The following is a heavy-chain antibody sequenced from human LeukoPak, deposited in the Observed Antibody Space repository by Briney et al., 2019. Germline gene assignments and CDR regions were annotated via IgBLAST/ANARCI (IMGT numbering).Heavy chain of an antibody. CDR1: GYTFTGYY. CDR2: INPNSGGT. J-gene: IGHJ2*01. CDR3: ARGRSLGWYFDL. Sequence: ASVKVSCKASGYTFTGYYMHWVRQAPGQGLEWMGWINPNSGGTNYAQKFQGRVTMTRDMSTSTVYMELSSLRSEDTAVYYCARGRSLGWYFDLWGRGTLVTVSS. D-gene: IGHD3-16*01. V-gene: IGHV1-2*02.